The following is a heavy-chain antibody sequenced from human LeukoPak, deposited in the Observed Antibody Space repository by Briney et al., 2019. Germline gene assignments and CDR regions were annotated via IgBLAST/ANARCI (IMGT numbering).Heavy chain of an antibody. CDR3: AKGAYDYIWGSYRGAFDI. Sequence: GGGLSLSCAASGFTFSSYAMSWVRQAPGKELEWVSAISGSGGSTYYADSVKGRFTISRDNSKNTLYLQMNSLRAEGTAVYYCAKGAYDYIWGSYRGAFDIWGQGTMVTVSS. CDR2: ISGSGGST. CDR1: GFTFSSYA. J-gene: IGHJ3*02. D-gene: IGHD3-16*02. V-gene: IGHV3-23*01.